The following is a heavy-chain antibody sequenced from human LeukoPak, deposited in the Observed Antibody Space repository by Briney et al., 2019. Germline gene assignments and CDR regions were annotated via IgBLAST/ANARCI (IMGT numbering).Heavy chain of an antibody. Sequence: GGTLRLSCAASGFTFSSYGMSWVRQAPGKGLEWVSAISGSGGSTYYADSVKGRFTISRDNSKNTLYLQMNSLRAEDTALYYCAKGLERESRLDSWGQGTLVTVSS. J-gene: IGHJ4*02. CDR2: ISGSGGST. D-gene: IGHD1-1*01. CDR3: AKGLERESRLDS. CDR1: GFTFSSYG. V-gene: IGHV3-23*01.